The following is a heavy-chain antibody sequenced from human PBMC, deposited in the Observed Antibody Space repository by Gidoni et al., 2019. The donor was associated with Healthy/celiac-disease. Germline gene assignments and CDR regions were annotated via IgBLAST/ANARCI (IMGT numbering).Heavy chain of an antibody. V-gene: IGHV4-4*07. CDR2: IYTSGST. CDR3: ARDSGYDTPYYYYYYMDV. D-gene: IGHD5-12*01. J-gene: IGHJ6*03. CDR1: GGSISSYY. Sequence: ETLSLTCTVSGGSISSYYWGWIRQPAGKGLEWIGRIYTSGSTNYNPSLKSRVTMSVDTSKNQFSLKLSSVTAADTAVYYCARDSGYDTPYYYYYYMDVWGKGTTVTVSS.